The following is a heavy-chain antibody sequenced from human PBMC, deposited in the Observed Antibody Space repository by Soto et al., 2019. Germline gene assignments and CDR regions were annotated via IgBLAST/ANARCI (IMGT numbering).Heavy chain of an antibody. D-gene: IGHD3-22*01. Sequence: GGSLRLSCAASGFTFSSYGMHWVRQAPGKGLEWVAVISYDGSNKYYADSVKGRFTISRDNSKNTLYLQMNSLRAEDTAVYYCAKDISAYYYASSGGVLDYWGQGTLVTVSS. V-gene: IGHV3-30*18. CDR2: ISYDGSNK. CDR1: GFTFSSYG. CDR3: AKDISAYYYASSGGVLDY. J-gene: IGHJ4*02.